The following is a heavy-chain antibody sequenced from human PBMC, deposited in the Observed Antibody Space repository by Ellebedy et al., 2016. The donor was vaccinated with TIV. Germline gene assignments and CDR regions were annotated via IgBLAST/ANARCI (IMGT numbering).Heavy chain of an antibody. D-gene: IGHD6-6*01. CDR3: ARHASPYSSSSRFDY. V-gene: IGHV4-59*08. CDR1: GGSISSYY. Sequence: MPGGSLRLSCTVSGGSISSYYWSWIRQPPGKGLEWIGYIYYSGSTNYNPSLKSRVTISVDTSKNQFPLKLSSVTAADTAVYYCARHASPYSSSSRFDYWGQGTLVTVSS. J-gene: IGHJ4*02. CDR2: IYYSGST.